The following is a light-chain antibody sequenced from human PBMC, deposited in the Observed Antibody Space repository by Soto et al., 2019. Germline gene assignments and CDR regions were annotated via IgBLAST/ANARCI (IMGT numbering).Light chain of an antibody. J-gene: IGLJ2*01. V-gene: IGLV2-14*01. CDR1: SSEVGGYNY. Sequence: QSALTQAASVSGSPGQSITISCTGTSSEVGGYNYVSWYQQHPGKAPKLMIYEVSNRPSGVSNRFSGSKSGNTASLTISGLQTDDEADYYCSSYTASSTLVFGGGTKLTVL. CDR3: SSYTASSTLV. CDR2: EVS.